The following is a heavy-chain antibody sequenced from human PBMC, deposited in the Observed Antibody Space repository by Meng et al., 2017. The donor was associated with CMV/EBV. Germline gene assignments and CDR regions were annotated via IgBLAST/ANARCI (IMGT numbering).Heavy chain of an antibody. D-gene: IGHD5-18*01. CDR3: ARDPDTAMVTAAFDI. J-gene: IGHJ3*02. V-gene: IGHV3-21*01. CDR2: ISSSSSYI. Sequence: SGFPFSSYSMNWVRQAPGKGLEWVSSISSSSSYIYYADSVKGRFTISRDNAKNSLYLQMNSLRAEDTAVYYCARDPDTAMVTAAFDIWGQGTMVTVSS. CDR1: GFPFSSYS.